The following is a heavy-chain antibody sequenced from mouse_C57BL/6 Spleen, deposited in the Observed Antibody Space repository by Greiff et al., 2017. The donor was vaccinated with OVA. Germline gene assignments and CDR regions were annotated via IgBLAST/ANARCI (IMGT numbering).Heavy chain of an antibody. V-gene: IGHV1-26*01. J-gene: IGHJ4*01. D-gene: IGHD2-3*01. CDR2: INPNNGGT. CDR3: ARSSIYDGYYGYAMDY. CDR1: GYTFTDYY. Sequence: EVQLQQSGPELVKPGASVKISCKASGYTFTDYYMNWVKQSHGKSLEWIGDINPNNGGTSYNQKFKGKATLTVDKSSSTAYMELRSLTSEDSAVYYCARSSIYDGYYGYAMDYWGQGTSVTVSS.